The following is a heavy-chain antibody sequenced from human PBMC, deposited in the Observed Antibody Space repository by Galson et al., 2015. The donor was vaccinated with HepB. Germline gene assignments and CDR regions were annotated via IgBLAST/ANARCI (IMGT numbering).Heavy chain of an antibody. CDR2: IIPIFGTA. Sequence: SVKVSCKASGGTFSSYAISWVRQAPGQGLEWMGGIIPIFGTANYAQKFQGRVTITADESTSTAYMELSSLRSEDTAVYYCASNSGSYFGGAFDIWGQGTMVTVSS. J-gene: IGHJ3*02. CDR3: ASNSGSYFGGAFDI. V-gene: IGHV1-69*13. CDR1: GGTFSSYA. D-gene: IGHD1-26*01.